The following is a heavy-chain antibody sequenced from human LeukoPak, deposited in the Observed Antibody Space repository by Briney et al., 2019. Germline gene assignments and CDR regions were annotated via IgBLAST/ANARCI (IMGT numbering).Heavy chain of an antibody. CDR3: ARGYAYCGGDCYYYFDF. CDR2: MNANNGNR. Sequence: ASVKVSCKASGGTFSSYAISWVRQATGQGLEWMGWMNANNGNRGYAQKFQGRVTMTRDTSISTAYMELSSLRSEDTAVYYCARGYAYCGGDCYYYFDFWGQGTLVTVSS. D-gene: IGHD2-21*02. J-gene: IGHJ4*02. CDR1: GGTFSSYA. V-gene: IGHV1-8*02.